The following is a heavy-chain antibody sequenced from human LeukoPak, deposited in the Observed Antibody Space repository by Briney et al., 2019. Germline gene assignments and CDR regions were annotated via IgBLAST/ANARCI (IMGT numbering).Heavy chain of an antibody. Sequence: ETLRLSCTVSGGSISSSSSYWGWIRQPPGKGLEWIGSIDDSGTTYYNPSLKSPVTISVDTSKNQFSLKLSPVTAADTAVYYCARDPPLYSNSSLGKSDYWGQGTLVTVSS. CDR2: IDDSGTT. D-gene: IGHD6-6*01. J-gene: IGHJ4*02. V-gene: IGHV4-39*07. CDR3: ARDPPLYSNSSLGKSDY. CDR1: GGSISSSSSY.